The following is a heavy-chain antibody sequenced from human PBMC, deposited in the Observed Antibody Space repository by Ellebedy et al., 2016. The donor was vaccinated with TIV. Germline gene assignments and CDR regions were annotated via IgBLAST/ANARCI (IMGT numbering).Heavy chain of an antibody. CDR1: GFTFSSYW. V-gene: IGHV3-7*01. D-gene: IGHD2-15*01. Sequence: GESLKISCAASGFTFSSYWMSWVRQAPGKGLEWVANIKQDGSEKYYVDSVKGRFTISSDNAKNSLYLQMNSLRAEDTAVYYCARSRAVVAATPTSPIDYWGQGTLVTVSS. CDR3: ARSRAVVAATPTSPIDY. CDR2: IKQDGSEK. J-gene: IGHJ4*02.